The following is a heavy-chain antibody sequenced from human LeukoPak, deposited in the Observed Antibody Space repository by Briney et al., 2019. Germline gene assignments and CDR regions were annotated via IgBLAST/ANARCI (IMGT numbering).Heavy chain of an antibody. CDR1: GGSISSSSYY. J-gene: IGHJ4*02. V-gene: IGHV4-39*07. D-gene: IGHD6-13*01. CDR3: ARVMAGIAAADY. Sequence: PSETLSLTCTVSGGSISSSSYYWGWIRQPPGKGLEWIGSIYYSGSTYYNPSLKSRVTISVDTSKNQFSLKLSSVTAADTAVYYCARVMAGIAAADYWGQGTLVTVSS. CDR2: IYYSGST.